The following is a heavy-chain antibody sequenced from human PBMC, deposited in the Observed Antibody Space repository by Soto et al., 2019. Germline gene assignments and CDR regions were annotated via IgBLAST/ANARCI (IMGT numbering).Heavy chain of an antibody. CDR1: GYTFTSYA. V-gene: IGHV1-3*01. CDR3: ARDGGSITMAGDWFDP. J-gene: IGHJ5*02. CDR2: INAGNGNT. Sequence: QVQLVQSGAEVKKPGASVKVSCNASGYTFTSYAMHWVRQAPGQRLEGMGWINAGNGNTKYSQKFQGRVTITRDTSASTADMELSSLRSEDTAVYYCARDGGSITMAGDWFDPWGQGTLVTVSS. D-gene: IGHD3-10*01.